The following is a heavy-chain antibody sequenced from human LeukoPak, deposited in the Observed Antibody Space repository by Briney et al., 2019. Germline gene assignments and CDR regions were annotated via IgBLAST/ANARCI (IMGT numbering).Heavy chain of an antibody. D-gene: IGHD3-10*01. CDR2: IIPIFGTA. CDR3: ARDRGYLYDY. J-gene: IGHJ4*02. CDR1: GGTFSSYA. V-gene: IGHV1-69*13. Sequence: ASVKVSCKASGGTFSSYAISWVRQAPGQGLEWMGGIIPIFGTANYAQKFQGRVTITADESTSTAYMELSSLGSEDTAAYYCARDRGYLYDYWGQGTLVTVSS.